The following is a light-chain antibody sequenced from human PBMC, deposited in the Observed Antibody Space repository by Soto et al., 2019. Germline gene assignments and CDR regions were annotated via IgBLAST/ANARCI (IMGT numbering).Light chain of an antibody. J-gene: IGLJ1*01. Sequence: QSALTQPASVSGSPGQSITISCTGTSSDVGGYNYISWFQHHPGKAPKVIIYEVTNRPSGISNRFSGSKSGNTASLTISGLQAEDEADYYCSSSTSSSTYVFGPGTKVTVL. V-gene: IGLV2-14*01. CDR2: EVT. CDR1: SSDVGGYNY. CDR3: SSSTSSSTYV.